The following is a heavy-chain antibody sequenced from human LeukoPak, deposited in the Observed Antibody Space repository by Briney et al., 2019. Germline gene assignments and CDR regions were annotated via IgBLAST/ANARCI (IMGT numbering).Heavy chain of an antibody. CDR1: GGSFSGYY. Sequence: SETLSLTCAVYGGSFSGYYWSWIRQPPGKGLEWIGEINHSGSTNYNPSLKSRVTISVDTSKNQFSLKLSSVTAADTAVFYCARTVRFLDPYGLDVWGQGTTVTVSS. V-gene: IGHV4-34*01. CDR2: INHSGST. CDR3: ARTVRFLDPYGLDV. J-gene: IGHJ6*02. D-gene: IGHD3-3*01.